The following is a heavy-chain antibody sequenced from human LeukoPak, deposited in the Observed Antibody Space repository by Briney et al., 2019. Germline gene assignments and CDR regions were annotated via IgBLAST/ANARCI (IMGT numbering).Heavy chain of an antibody. CDR2: ISGSSTYT. CDR1: GFTFSDYY. CDR3: ARVGSRGYYFDY. Sequence: PGGSLRLSCASSGFTFSDYYMSWIRQAPGKGLEWVSHISGSSTYTNYADSVKGRFTISRDNANNSLYLQMNSLTAEDTAVFYCARVGSRGYYFDYGRQGTLVSVSS. J-gene: IGHJ4*02. V-gene: IGHV3-11*06. D-gene: IGHD1-26*01.